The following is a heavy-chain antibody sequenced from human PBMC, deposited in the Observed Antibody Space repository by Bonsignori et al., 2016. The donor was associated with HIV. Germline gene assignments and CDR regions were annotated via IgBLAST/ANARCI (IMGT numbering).Heavy chain of an antibody. Sequence: ASAKVSCKASGYTFTSYDINWVRQATGQGLEWMGWMNPNSGNTGYAQKFQGRVTMTRNTSMSTAYMELSSLRSEDTAVYYCSCGSPARYYYMDVWGKGTTVTVSS. V-gene: IGHV1-8*01. CDR1: GYTFTSYD. CDR2: MNPNSGNT. J-gene: IGHJ6*03. CDR3: SCGSPARYYYMDV. D-gene: IGHD1-26*01.